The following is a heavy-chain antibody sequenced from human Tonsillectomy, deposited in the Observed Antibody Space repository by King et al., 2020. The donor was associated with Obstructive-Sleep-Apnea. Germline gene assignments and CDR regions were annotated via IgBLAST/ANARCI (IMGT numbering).Heavy chain of an antibody. CDR1: GGSISSSSYY. J-gene: IGHJ6*02. CDR3: AGMEGSRSYYISQHYYYYGMDV. V-gene: IGHV4-39*07. D-gene: IGHD3-10*01. Sequence: QLQESGPGLVKPSETLSLTCTVSGGSISSSSYYWGWIRQPPGKGLEWIGSIYYSGSTYYNPSLKSRVTISVDTAKNQSSLKLSAVTAADTAVYYCAGMEGSRSYYISQHYYYYGMDVWGQGTTVTVSS. CDR2: IYYSGST.